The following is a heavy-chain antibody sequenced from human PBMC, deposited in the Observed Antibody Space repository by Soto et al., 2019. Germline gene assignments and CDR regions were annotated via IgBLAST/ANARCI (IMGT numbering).Heavy chain of an antibody. Sequence: ASVKLSCKASGYTFTSYWSHWVRQAPGQGLEWMGIINPSGGSTSYPQKFQGRVTMTWDTSTSTVYMELSSLRSADTAVYYCARDGGYGYGSGGRFDYWGQGTLVAVSS. J-gene: IGHJ4*02. CDR1: GYTFTSYW. V-gene: IGHV1-46*01. D-gene: IGHD5-18*01. CDR3: ARDGGYGYGSGGRFDY. CDR2: INPSGGST.